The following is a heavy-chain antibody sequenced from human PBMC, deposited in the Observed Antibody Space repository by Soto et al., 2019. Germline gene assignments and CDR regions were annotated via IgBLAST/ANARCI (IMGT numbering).Heavy chain of an antibody. CDR1: GFTFSNAW. V-gene: IGHV3-15*01. D-gene: IGHD1-20*01. CDR3: PTGPRDNGNDSSVFDI. J-gene: IGHJ3*02. Sequence: PGGSLRLSCAASGFTFSNAWMSWVRQAPGKGLEWVGRIKSKTDGGTTDYAAPVKGRFTISRDDSKNTLYLQMNSLKTEDTAVYYFPTGPRDNGNDSSVFDIGGQGKMVTVSS. CDR2: IKSKTDGGTT.